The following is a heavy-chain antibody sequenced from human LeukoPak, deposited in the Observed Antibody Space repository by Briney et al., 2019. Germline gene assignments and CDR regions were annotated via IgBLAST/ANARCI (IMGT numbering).Heavy chain of an antibody. V-gene: IGHV3-48*04. CDR3: ARHDGGYGPFDY. J-gene: IGHJ4*02. CDR1: GFTFSTYV. Sequence: PGRSLRLSCVASGFTFSTYVMHWVRQAPGKGLEWVSYITSSRSTLNYADSVKGRFTISRDNAKNSLYLQMNSLRVEDTAVYYCARHDGGYGPFDYWGQGTPVTVSS. CDR2: ITSSRSTL. D-gene: IGHD5-12*01.